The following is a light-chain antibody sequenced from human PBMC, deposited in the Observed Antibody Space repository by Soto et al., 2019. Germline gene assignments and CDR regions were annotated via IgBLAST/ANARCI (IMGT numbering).Light chain of an antibody. J-gene: IGKJ2*01. CDR3: QHSCNRPYT. CDR1: QSVTSN. V-gene: IGKV3-15*01. Sequence: EIVMTQSPATLSMSPGERATLSCRASQSVTSNLAWYQQKPGRAPRLLIYVASTRATGIPARFSGSGSGTGFTIGDGQGESKVCELYYRQHSCNRPYTFGQGIRVDI. CDR2: VAS.